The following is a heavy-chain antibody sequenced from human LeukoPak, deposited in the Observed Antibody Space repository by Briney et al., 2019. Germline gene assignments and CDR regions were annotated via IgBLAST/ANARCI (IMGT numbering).Heavy chain of an antibody. CDR3: AKDLITMIVVVTPNFDY. CDR2: ISKDGSSK. Sequence: GGSLRLSCEVSGFTFSDYGMHWLRQVPGKGLGWVALISKDGSSKHYADSVKGRFTISRDNSKNTLYLQMNSLRAEDTAVYYCAKDLITMIVVVTPNFDYWGQGTLVTVSS. CDR1: GFTFSDYG. J-gene: IGHJ4*02. V-gene: IGHV3-30*02. D-gene: IGHD3-22*01.